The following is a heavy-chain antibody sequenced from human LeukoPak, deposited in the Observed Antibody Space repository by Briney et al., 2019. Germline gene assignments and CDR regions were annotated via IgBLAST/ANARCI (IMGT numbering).Heavy chain of an antibody. CDR1: GFPFSTYW. V-gene: IGHV3-74*01. D-gene: IGHD3-10*01. Sequence: GGSLRLSCAASGFPFSTYWMHWVRQAPGKGLVWVSRISTDGIDTNYADSVKGRFTISRDNAKNSLYLQMNSLRAEDTAVYYCARDSDYYGLLYYFDYWGQGTLVTVSS. CDR2: ISTDGIDT. CDR3: ARDSDYYGLLYYFDY. J-gene: IGHJ4*02.